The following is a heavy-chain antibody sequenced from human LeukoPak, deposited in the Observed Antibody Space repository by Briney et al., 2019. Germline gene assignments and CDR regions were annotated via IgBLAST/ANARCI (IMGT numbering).Heavy chain of an antibody. D-gene: IGHD2-21*02. J-gene: IGHJ5*02. CDR1: GYSFTSYW. CDR2: INPSGGST. CDR3: AREGGDFKWFDP. V-gene: IGHV1-46*01. Sequence: GESLKISCKGSGYSFTSYWIGWVRQMPGKGLEWMGIINPSGGSTSYAQKFQGRVTMTRDTSTSTVYMELSSLRSEDTAVYYCAREGGDFKWFDPWGQGTLVTVSS.